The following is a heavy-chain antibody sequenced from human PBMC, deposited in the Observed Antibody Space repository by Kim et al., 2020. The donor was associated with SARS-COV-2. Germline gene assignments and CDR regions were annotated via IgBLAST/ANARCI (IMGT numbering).Heavy chain of an antibody. CDR1: GFTFSSYA. D-gene: IGHD2-15*01. J-gene: IGHJ4*02. Sequence: GGSLRLSCAASGFTFSSYAMHWVRQAPGKGLEWVAVIWYDGSNKYYADSVKGRFTISRDNSKNTLYLQMNSLRAEDTAVYYCAKEDRGGSRRTLPYFDYWGQGTLVTVSS. CDR3: AKEDRGGSRRTLPYFDY. V-gene: IGHV3-33*06. CDR2: IWYDGSNK.